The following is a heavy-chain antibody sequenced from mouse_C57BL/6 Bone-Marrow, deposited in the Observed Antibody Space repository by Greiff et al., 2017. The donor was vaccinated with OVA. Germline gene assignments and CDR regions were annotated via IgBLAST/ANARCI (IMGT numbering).Heavy chain of an antibody. Sequence: SDLFLFHPLISIKLSFTSSLFTFIYYYMSCVRQVPEKGLEWVANINYDGSSTYYLDSLKSRFIISRDNAKNILYLQMSSLKSEDTATYYCARVPITTVVAYWYFDVWGTGTTVTVSS. D-gene: IGHD1-1*01. CDR1: LFTFIYYY. J-gene: IGHJ1*03. V-gene: IGHV5-16*01. CDR2: INYDGSST. CDR3: ARVPITTVVAYWYFDV.